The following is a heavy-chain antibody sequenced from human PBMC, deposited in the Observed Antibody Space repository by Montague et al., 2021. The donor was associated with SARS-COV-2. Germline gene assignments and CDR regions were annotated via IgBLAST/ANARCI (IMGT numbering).Heavy chain of an antibody. CDR3: ARARRGSGSGSYFDILVNWFDP. CDR2: IYYSGST. D-gene: IGHD3-10*01. V-gene: IGHV4-31*03. CDR1: GGSISSGGYY. Sequence: TLSLTCTVSGGSISSGGYYWSWIRQHPGKGLEWIGYIYYSGSTYYNPSLKSRVTISVDTSKNQFSLKLSSVTAADTAVYYCARARRGSGSGSYFDILVNWFDPWGQGTLVTVPS. J-gene: IGHJ5*02.